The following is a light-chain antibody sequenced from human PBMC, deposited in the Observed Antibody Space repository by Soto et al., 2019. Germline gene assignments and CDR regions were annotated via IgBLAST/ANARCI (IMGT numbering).Light chain of an antibody. V-gene: IGKV1-39*01. J-gene: IGKJ2*01. CDR1: QSINIY. Sequence: IQLTQSPSSLSASVGDRVTVTCRASQSINIYLNWYQQKPGKAPTVLIYGATTLESGFPSRFSGGGSRTDFTLTIDSLQIEDFATSYSQQSYRSPYTFGQGAKLEI. CDR3: QQSYRSPYT. CDR2: GAT.